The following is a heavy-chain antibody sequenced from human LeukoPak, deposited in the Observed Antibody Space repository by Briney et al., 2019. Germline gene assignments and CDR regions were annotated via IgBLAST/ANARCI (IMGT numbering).Heavy chain of an antibody. J-gene: IGHJ5*02. Sequence: ASVKVSCKVSGYTLTELSMHWVRQAPGKGLEWMGGFDPEDGETIYAQKFQGRVTMTEDTSTDTAYMELSSLRSEDTAVYYCATIRLRYFDWVNWFDPWGQGTLVTVSS. CDR1: GYTLTELS. CDR3: ATIRLRYFDWVNWFDP. V-gene: IGHV1-24*01. CDR2: FDPEDGET. D-gene: IGHD3-9*01.